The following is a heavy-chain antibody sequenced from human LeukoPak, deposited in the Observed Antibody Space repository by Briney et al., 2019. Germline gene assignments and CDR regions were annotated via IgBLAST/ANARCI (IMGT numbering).Heavy chain of an antibody. CDR3: ARGGGWDAYYYYGMDV. Sequence: GGSLRLSCAASGFTFSGYPIHWVRQAPGKGLEWVSSISSTSAYIYYADSVKGRFAISRDNAKNSLYLQMNSLRAEDTAVYYCARGGGWDAYYYYGMDVWGQGTTVTVSS. CDR2: ISSTSAYI. V-gene: IGHV3-21*01. CDR1: GFTFSGYP. J-gene: IGHJ6*02. D-gene: IGHD6-19*01.